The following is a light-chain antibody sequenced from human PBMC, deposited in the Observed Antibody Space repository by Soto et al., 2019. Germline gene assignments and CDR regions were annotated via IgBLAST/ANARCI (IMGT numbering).Light chain of an antibody. CDR2: GAS. CDR3: QQYGSSPQYT. J-gene: IGKJ2*01. Sequence: DIVLTQSPGTLSLSPGERATLSCRASQSVSSSYLAWYQQKPGQAPRLLIYGASSRAIGIPDRFSGSGSGTDLTLTINRLEPEGFAVYYCQQYGSSPQYTFGQGTKLEIK. V-gene: IGKV3-20*01. CDR1: QSVSSSY.